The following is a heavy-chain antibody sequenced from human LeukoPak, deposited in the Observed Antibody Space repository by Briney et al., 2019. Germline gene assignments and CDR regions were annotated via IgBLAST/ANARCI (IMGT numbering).Heavy chain of an antibody. Sequence: PGGSLRLSCAASGFTFSSYTMNWVRQAPGKGLEWVSLISSSSSYIFYADSVKGRFTISRDNAKKSLYLQMNSLRAEDTAVYYCARGPRRGFVVVTATPNWFDPWGQGTLVTVSS. CDR2: ISSSSSYI. CDR1: GFTFSSYT. J-gene: IGHJ5*02. CDR3: ARGPRRGFVVVTATPNWFDP. V-gene: IGHV3-21*01. D-gene: IGHD2-21*02.